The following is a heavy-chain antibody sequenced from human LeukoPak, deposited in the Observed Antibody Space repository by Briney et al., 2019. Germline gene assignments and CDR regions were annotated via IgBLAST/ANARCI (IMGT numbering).Heavy chain of an antibody. CDR3: ARDKSKGGDALDI. V-gene: IGHV3-30*04. D-gene: IGHD1-26*01. J-gene: IGHJ3*02. CDR2: ISYDGSKQ. CDR1: RFTFSSYA. Sequence: GGSLRLSCAASRFTFSSYAMNWVRQAPGKGLEWVAVISYDGSKQYHADSVKGRFTISRDSSRNTLYLQMNSLRVEDTAVYYCARDKSKGGDALDIWGQGTMVTVSS.